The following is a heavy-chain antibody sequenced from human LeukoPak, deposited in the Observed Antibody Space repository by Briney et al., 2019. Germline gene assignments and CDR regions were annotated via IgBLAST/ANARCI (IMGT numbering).Heavy chain of an antibody. V-gene: IGHV1-69*04. CDR3: ASRAIVVVTAATDAFDI. J-gene: IGHJ3*02. D-gene: IGHD2-21*02. CDR2: IIPILGIA. Sequence: SVKVSCKASGGTFSSYAISWVRQAPGQGLEWMGRIIPILGIANYAQTLQGRVTITADKSTSTDYMELSSLRSEDTAVYYCASRAIVVVTAATDAFDIWGEGTMVTVSS. CDR1: GGTFSSYA.